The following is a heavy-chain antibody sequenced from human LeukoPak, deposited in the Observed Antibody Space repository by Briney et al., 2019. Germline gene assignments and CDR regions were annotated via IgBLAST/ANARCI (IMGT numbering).Heavy chain of an antibody. J-gene: IGHJ6*02. V-gene: IGHV3-30*03. CDR1: GFTFDSYG. D-gene: IGHD6-19*01. CDR2: ISHDGSTI. CDR3: ARAVAGRAEDYYYYYGMDV. Sequence: PGRSLRLSCAVSGFTFDSYGMHWVRQAPGKGLEWVAVISHDGSTIYYADSVEGRFTISRDNAKNSLYLQMNSLRAEDTAVYYCARAVAGRAEDYYYYYGMDVWGQGTTVTVSS.